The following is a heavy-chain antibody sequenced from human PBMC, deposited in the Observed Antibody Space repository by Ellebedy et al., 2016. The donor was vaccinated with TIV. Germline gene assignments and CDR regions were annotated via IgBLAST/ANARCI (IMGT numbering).Heavy chain of an antibody. J-gene: IGHJ6*03. Sequence: GESLKISXAASGFTFNSYAMNWVRQAPGKGLEWASALSGSGGTTYYADSVKGRFTISRDSSKNTLYLQMNSLRAEDTAVYYCAKGDDYWSGYSDYYYCMDVWGKGTTVTVAS. CDR3: AKGDDYWSGYSDYYYCMDV. V-gene: IGHV3-23*01. D-gene: IGHD3-3*01. CDR1: GFTFNSYA. CDR2: LSGSGGTT.